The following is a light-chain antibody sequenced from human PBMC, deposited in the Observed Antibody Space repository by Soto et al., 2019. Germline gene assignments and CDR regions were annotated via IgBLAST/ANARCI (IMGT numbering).Light chain of an antibody. CDR2: GAS. CDR3: QQYNNWLTWT. V-gene: IGKV3-15*01. CDR1: QSVSSN. J-gene: IGKJ1*01. Sequence: IVITQSPATPSGSPGERATLSCRASQSVSSNLAWYQQKPGQAPRLLIYGASTRATGIPARFSGSGSGTEFTLTISSLQSEDFAVYYCQQYNNWLTWTFGQGSKVDI.